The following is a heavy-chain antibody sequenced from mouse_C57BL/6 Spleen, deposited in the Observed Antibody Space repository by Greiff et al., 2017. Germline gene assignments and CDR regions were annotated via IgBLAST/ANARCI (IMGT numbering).Heavy chain of an antibody. V-gene: IGHV1-19*01. D-gene: IGHD2-4*01. Sequence: VQLQQSGPVLVKPGASVKMSCKASGYTFTDYYMNWVKQSHGKSLEWIGVIIPYNGGTSYNQKFKGKATLTVDKSSSTAYMELNSLTSEDSAVYYCARENDYDGYAMDYWGQGTSVTVSS. J-gene: IGHJ4*01. CDR2: IIPYNGGT. CDR3: ARENDYDGYAMDY. CDR1: GYTFTDYY.